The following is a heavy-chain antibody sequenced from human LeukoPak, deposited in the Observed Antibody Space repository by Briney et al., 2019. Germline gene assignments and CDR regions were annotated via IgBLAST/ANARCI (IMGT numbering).Heavy chain of an antibody. CDR1: GGSVSSSSYY. D-gene: IGHD6-13*01. CDR3: AREDGKTNLYSSSWYWFDP. Sequence: SETLSLTCTVSGGSVSSSSYYWGWIRQPPGKGLEWIGSIYYSGSTYYNPSLKSRVTISVDTSKNQFSLKLSSVTAADTAVYYCAREDGKTNLYSSSWYWFDPWGQGTLVTVSS. V-gene: IGHV4-39*07. J-gene: IGHJ5*02. CDR2: IYYSGST.